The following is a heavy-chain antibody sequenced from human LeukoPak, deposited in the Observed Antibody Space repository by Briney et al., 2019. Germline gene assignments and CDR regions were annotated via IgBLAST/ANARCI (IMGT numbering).Heavy chain of an antibody. D-gene: IGHD1-26*01. CDR3: ATPRGYSGSYYYFDY. Sequence: ASVKVSCKASGYTFTRYYMHWVRQAPGQGLEWMGIINPSGNSTRYAQKFQGRVTMTRDSSTSTVYMELSSLRSEDTAVYYCATPRGYSGSYYYFDYWGQGTLVTVSS. CDR1: GYTFTRYY. J-gene: IGHJ4*02. V-gene: IGHV1-46*01. CDR2: INPSGNST.